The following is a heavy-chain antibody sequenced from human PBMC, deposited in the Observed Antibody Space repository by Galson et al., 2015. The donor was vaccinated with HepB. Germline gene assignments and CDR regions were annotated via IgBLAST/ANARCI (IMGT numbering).Heavy chain of an antibody. CDR2: TRNKANDYTT. J-gene: IGHJ4*02. Sequence: SLRLSCAASGFTFSDHYMDWVRQAPGKGLEWVGRTRNKANDYTTEYAASVEGRFTISRDDSKNSLYLQMNSLKTEDTAVYYCARVDKGTVDFWGQGTLVTVSS. CDR3: ARVDKGTVDF. V-gene: IGHV3-72*01. D-gene: IGHD3-10*01. CDR1: GFTFSDHY.